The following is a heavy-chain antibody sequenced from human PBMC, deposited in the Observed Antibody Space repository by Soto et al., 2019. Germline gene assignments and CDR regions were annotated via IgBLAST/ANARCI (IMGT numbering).Heavy chain of an antibody. J-gene: IGHJ6*02. V-gene: IGHV4-59*08. CDR3: ARGWWERQGYVTDV. CDR1: VSSISSYY. CDR2: IYYSDST. D-gene: IGHD1-26*01. Sequence: SESLSLTCTVSVSSISSYYWSWRRQPSGKLLQYIGYIYYSDSTKXXPSLKSRVXISDDTSANQFXLPLSXFTSADTAVYYCARGWWERQGYVTDVWGQGTTVX.